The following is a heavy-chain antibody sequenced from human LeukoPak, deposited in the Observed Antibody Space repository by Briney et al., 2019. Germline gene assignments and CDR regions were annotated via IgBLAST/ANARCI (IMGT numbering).Heavy chain of an antibody. Sequence: SSETLSLTCAVYGGSFSGYYWTWIRQPPGKGLEWIGEINHSGSPNNNPSLKSRVSISFDTSKNQFSLKLSSVTAADTAVYYCASYHAAVAGPWVDYWGQGTLVTVSS. CDR3: ASYHAAVAGPWVDY. J-gene: IGHJ4*02. V-gene: IGHV4-34*01. D-gene: IGHD6-19*01. CDR2: INHSGSP. CDR1: GGSFSGYY.